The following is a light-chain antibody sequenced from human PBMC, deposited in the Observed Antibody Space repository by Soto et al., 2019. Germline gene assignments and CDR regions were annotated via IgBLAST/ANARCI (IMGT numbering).Light chain of an antibody. CDR1: QSIRSY. V-gene: IGKV1-39*01. CDR3: QQYGSAPRT. CDR2: DAS. J-gene: IGKJ1*01. Sequence: DIQLTQSPSSLSASVVDKVTITCRASQSIRSYLNWVQQKPGKAPKLLIYDASSLQTGVPSRFSGSGSGTDFTLTINRLEPEDFAVYYCQQYGSAPRTFGQGTKVDIK.